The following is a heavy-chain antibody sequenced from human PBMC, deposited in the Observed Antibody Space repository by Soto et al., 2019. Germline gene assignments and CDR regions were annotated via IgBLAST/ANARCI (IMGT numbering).Heavy chain of an antibody. J-gene: IGHJ4*02. D-gene: IGHD5-12*01. CDR1: GFTFSIYA. CDR2: IGSRTTPI. CDR3: VRGGSGYDYFDY. V-gene: IGHV3-48*01. Sequence: GGSLRLSCAASGFTFSIYAMSWVRQAPGKRLEFVSYIGSRTTPIYYAESVKGRFTTSRDNAKNSLFLHLDGLTAEDTAVYFCVRGGSGYDYFDYWGQGTPVTVSS.